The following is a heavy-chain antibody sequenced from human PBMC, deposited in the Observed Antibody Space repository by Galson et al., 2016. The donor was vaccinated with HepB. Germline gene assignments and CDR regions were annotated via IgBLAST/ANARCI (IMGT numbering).Heavy chain of an antibody. J-gene: IGHJ4*02. Sequence: SETLSLTCTVSGGSISSSAYYWGWIRQPPGKGLEWIGNFYYSGSIHYNPSLKSRVTVSVDTSKNQFSLNLRSVTAADTAVYYCATLLHSRIYWGQGTLVTVSS. D-gene: IGHD6-13*01. V-gene: IGHV4-39*07. CDR3: ATLLHSRIY. CDR1: GGSISSSAYY. CDR2: FYYSGSI.